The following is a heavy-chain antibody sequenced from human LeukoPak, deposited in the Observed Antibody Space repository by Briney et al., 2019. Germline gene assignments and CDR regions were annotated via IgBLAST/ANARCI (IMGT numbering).Heavy chain of an antibody. CDR3: ARNPILGYCSSTSCYVFDY. Sequence: TGGSLRLSCAASGFTFSSYAMSWVRQAPGKGLEWVSAISGSGGSTYYADSVKGRFTISRDNSKNTLYLQMNILRAEDTAVYYCARNPILGYCSSTSCYVFDYWGQGTLVTVSS. D-gene: IGHD2-2*01. J-gene: IGHJ4*02. CDR1: GFTFSSYA. CDR2: ISGSGGST. V-gene: IGHV3-23*01.